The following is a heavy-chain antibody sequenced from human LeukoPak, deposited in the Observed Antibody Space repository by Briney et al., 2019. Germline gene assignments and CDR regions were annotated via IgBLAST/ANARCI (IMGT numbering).Heavy chain of an antibody. D-gene: IGHD6-13*01. CDR2: INHSGST. V-gene: IGHV4-34*01. Sequence: PSETLSLTCAVYGGSFSGYYWSWIRQPPGKGLEWIGEINHSGSTNYNPSLKSRVTISVDTSKNQFSLKLSSVTAADTAVYYCARGLRRWYDYMDDWGKGTTVTVSS. CDR1: GGSFSGYY. CDR3: ARGLRRWYDYMDD. J-gene: IGHJ6*03.